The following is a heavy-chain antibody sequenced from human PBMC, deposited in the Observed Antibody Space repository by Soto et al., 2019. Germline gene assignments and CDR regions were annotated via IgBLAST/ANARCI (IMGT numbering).Heavy chain of an antibody. Sequence: EVQLVESGGGLVQPGGSLRLSCAASGFTFSRSWMHWVRQAPGKGLVWVSHINSDGSSTNYADSVKGRFTISRDNAKNTVYLQMSSLRADDMAVYYCARDVQYQPLLGGQGILVTVSS. D-gene: IGHD2-2*01. CDR2: INSDGSST. V-gene: IGHV3-74*01. CDR3: ARDVQYQPLL. CDR1: GFTFSRSW. J-gene: IGHJ4*02.